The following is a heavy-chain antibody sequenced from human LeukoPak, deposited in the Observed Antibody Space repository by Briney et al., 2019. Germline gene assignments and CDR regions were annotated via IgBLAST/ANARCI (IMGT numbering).Heavy chain of an antibody. V-gene: IGHV4-59*02. Sequence: PSETLSLTCVVSGGSVSGYYWGWIRQPPGRGLEWIGYVYYSGSTNYNPSFKSRITISVDTSRNQFSLQLSSVTAADTAVYYCGRDLGGRSGYWGQGTLVTVSS. J-gene: IGHJ4*02. CDR2: VYYSGST. CDR1: GGSVSGYY. CDR3: GRDLGGRSGY. D-gene: IGHD1-26*01.